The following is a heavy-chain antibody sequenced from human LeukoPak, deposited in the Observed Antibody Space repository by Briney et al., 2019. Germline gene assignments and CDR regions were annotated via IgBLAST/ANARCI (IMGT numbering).Heavy chain of an antibody. CDR2: IYYSGST. J-gene: IGHJ6*03. D-gene: IGHD5-18*01. V-gene: IGHV4-59*01. CDR3: ARVDTAMVGYYYYYYYMDV. Sequence: SETLSLTCTVSGGSISSYYWSWIRQPPGKGLEWIGYIYYSGSTNYNPSLKSRVTISVDTSKNQFSLKLSSVTAAGTAVYYCARVDTAMVGYYYYYYYMDVWGKGTTVTVSS. CDR1: GGSISSYY.